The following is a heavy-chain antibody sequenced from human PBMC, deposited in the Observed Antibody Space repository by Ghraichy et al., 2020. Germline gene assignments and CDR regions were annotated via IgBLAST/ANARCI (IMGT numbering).Heavy chain of an antibody. Sequence: SETLSLTCAVYGGSFSGYYWSWIRQPPGKGLEWIGEINHSGSTNYNPSLKSRVTISVDTSKNQFSLKLSSVTAADTAVYYCARRVLRWSPRWFDPWGQGTLVTVSS. CDR1: GGSFSGYY. J-gene: IGHJ5*02. CDR2: INHSGST. CDR3: ARRVLRWSPRWFDP. V-gene: IGHV4-34*01. D-gene: IGHD4-23*01.